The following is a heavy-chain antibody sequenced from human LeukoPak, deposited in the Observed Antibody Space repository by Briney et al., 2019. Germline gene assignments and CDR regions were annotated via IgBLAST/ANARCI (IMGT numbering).Heavy chain of an antibody. CDR1: GGSISYYY. J-gene: IGHJ3*01. D-gene: IGHD2-2*01. V-gene: IGHV4-59*01. CDR3: ARVSCSSTSCPRRDALDV. Sequence: SETLSLTCTVSGGSISYYYWSWIRQPPGKGLEWIGYIYYSGSTNYNPPLKSRVTISVDTSKNQFSLNLTSVTTADTAVYYCARVSCSSTSCPRRDALDVWGQGTMVTVSS. CDR2: IYYSGST.